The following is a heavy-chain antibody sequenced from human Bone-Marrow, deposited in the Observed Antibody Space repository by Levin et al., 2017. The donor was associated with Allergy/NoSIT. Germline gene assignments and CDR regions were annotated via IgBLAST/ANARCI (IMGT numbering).Heavy chain of an antibody. V-gene: IGHV1-46*01. D-gene: IGHD3-16*01. CDR2: INPTTGST. CDR3: ASANDYLMRAYRHPDPYVTSDV. J-gene: IGHJ3*01. CDR1: GYSFISYY. Sequence: AASVKVSCNASGYSFISYYLHWVRQAPGQGLEWMGTINPTTGSTSYAQKFQGRVSMTRDTSTSTVHMELSSLRSEDTARYYCASANDYLMRAYRHPDPYVTSDVWGQGTMVTVSS.